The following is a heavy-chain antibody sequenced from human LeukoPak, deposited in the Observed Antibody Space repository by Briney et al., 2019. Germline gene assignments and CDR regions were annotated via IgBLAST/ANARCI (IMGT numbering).Heavy chain of an antibody. CDR1: GGSISSGSYY. CDR3: ASGGYCGSTSCYPKWSDP. V-gene: IGHV4-61*02. D-gene: IGHD2-2*01. CDR2: IYTSGST. Sequence: SETLSFTCTVSGGSISSGSYYWSWIRQPAGKGLEWIGRIYTSGSTNYNPSLKSRVTLSIDTSKNQFSLSLTSVTAADTAVYYCASGGYCGSTSCYPKWSDPWGQGTLVTVSS. J-gene: IGHJ5*02.